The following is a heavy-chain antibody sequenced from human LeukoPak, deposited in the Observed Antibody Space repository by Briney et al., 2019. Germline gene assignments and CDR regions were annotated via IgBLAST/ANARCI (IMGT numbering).Heavy chain of an antibody. CDR3: ARGGYFDY. Sequence: SETLSLTCAVYGGSFSGYYWSWIRQPPGKGLEWIGEINHSGSTNYNPSLKSRVTISVDTSKNQFSLKLSSATAADTAVHYCARGGYFDYWGQGTLVTVSS. J-gene: IGHJ4*02. CDR1: GGSFSGYY. CDR2: INHSGST. V-gene: IGHV4-34*01.